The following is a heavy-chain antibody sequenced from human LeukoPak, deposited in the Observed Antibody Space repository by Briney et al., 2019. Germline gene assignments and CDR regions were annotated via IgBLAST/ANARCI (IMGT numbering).Heavy chain of an antibody. D-gene: IGHD2-15*01. V-gene: IGHV4-61*02. CDR3: ARTFCSGGNCYHFDS. CDR1: GGSMSSSYHY. J-gene: IGHJ4*02. Sequence: SQTLSLTCTVSGGSMSSSYHYWNWIRQPAGKALEWIGRMYTSGDTTYNPSLQGRVTISLGTSKSQFSLKLSSVTAADTAVYYCARTFCSGGNCYHFDSWGQGILVTVSS. CDR2: MYTSGDT.